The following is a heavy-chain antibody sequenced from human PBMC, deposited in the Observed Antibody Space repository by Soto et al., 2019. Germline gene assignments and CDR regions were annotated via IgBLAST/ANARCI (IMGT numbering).Heavy chain of an antibody. V-gene: IGHV4-30-2*01. CDR3: ASNRGGYSGFDHYY. J-gene: IGHJ4*02. CDR1: GGSISSGGYS. D-gene: IGHD5-12*01. CDR2: IYHSGST. Sequence: QLQLQESGSGLVKPSQTLSLTCAVSGGSISSGGYSWSWIRQPPGKGLEWIGYIYHSGSTYYNPSLKIRVTISVDRSKNQFSLKLSSVTAADTAVYSCASNRGGYSGFDHYYWGQGTLVTVSS.